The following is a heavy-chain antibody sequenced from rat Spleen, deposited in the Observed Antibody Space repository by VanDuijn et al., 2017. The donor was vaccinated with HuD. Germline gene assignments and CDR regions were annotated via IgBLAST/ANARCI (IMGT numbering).Heavy chain of an antibody. Sequence: EVQLVESGGGLVQPGRSLKLSCAASGFTFSNYDMAWVRQAPTKGLEWVASIVTSGGTTYYRDSVKGRFTVSRDNAKSTLYLQMDSLRSEDTATYYCASHGYWGQGVMVTVSS. CDR3: ASHGY. CDR1: GFTFSNYD. V-gene: IGHV5-25*01. J-gene: IGHJ2*01. CDR2: IVTSGGTT.